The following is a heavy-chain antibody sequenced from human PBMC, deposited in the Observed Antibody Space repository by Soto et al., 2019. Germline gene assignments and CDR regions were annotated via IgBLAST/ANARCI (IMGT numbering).Heavy chain of an antibody. CDR1: GFTFSSYA. Sequence: QVQLVESGGAVVQPGRSLRLSCAASGFTFSSYAMHWVRQAPGKGLEWVAVVSYDETSKYYADSVKGRFTISRDNSKRTVYLQMNSLRTEDTAVYYCAPNQPPRSFDYWGQGTLVTVSS. CDR3: APNQPPRSFDY. CDR2: VSYDETSK. J-gene: IGHJ4*02. V-gene: IGHV3-30-3*01.